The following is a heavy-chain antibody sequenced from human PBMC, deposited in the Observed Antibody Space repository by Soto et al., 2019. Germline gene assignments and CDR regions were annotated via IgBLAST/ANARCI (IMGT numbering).Heavy chain of an antibody. V-gene: IGHV4-59*01. CDR2: IYYSGST. Sequence: SETLSLTCPVAGGSLSSYYWSWIRQPPGKGLEWIGYIYYSGSTNCNPSLKSRVAISVDTSKNQFSLKLSSVTAADTAVYYCARRWGGTFDYLGQGTLVTVSS. CDR3: ARRWGGTFDY. J-gene: IGHJ4*02. CDR1: GGSLSSYY. D-gene: IGHD2-21*01.